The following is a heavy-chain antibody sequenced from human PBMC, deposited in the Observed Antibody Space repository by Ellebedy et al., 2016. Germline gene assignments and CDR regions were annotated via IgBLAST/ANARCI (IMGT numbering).Heavy chain of an antibody. CDR2: FDPEDGET. D-gene: IGHD6-13*01. J-gene: IGHJ6*02. Sequence: ASVKVSCXVSGYTLTELSMHWVRQAPGKGLEWMGGFDPEDGETIYAQKFQGRVTMTEDTSTDTAYMELSSLRSEDTAVYYCATDRGGIAAAGPSYYYYGMDVWGQGTTVTVSS. V-gene: IGHV1-24*01. CDR1: GYTLTELS. CDR3: ATDRGGIAAAGPSYYYYGMDV.